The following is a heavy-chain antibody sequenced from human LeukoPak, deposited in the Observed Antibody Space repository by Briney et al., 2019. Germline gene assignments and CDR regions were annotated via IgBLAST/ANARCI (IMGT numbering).Heavy chain of an antibody. D-gene: IGHD4-17*01. CDR3: ARGKYASFTTLTARGYYYAMDV. Sequence: SVNVSCKASGGTFSSYAISWVRQAPGQGLEWMGGIIPIFGTANYAQKFQGRVTITADESTSTAYMELSSLRSEDTAVYYCARGKYASFTTLTARGYYYAMDVWGQGTTVTVSS. CDR1: GGTFSSYA. CDR2: IIPIFGTA. V-gene: IGHV1-69*13. J-gene: IGHJ6*02.